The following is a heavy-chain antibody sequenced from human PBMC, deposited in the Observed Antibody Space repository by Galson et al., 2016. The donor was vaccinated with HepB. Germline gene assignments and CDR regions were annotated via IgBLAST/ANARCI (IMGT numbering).Heavy chain of an antibody. CDR2: TYYRLKWNN. CDR1: GDSVSSSRAA. V-gene: IGHV6-1*01. J-gene: IGHJ6*02. CDR3: ARAVEYYTFWSRLYGMDV. D-gene: IGHD3-3*01. Sequence: CAISGDSVSSSRAAWNWIRQSPSRGLEWLGRTYYRLKWNNDYAVSVKSRIIINPDTSKNQFSLQLKSVTSEDTAVYYCARAVEYYTFWSRLYGMDVWGQGTTVIVSS.